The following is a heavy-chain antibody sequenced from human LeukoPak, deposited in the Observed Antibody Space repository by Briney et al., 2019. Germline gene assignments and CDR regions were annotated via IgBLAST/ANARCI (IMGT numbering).Heavy chain of an antibody. J-gene: IGHJ4*02. CDR2: INHSGST. CDR1: GGSFSGYY. V-gene: IGHV4-34*01. Sequence: PSETLSLTCAVYGGSFSGYYWSWIRQPPGKGLEWIGEINHSGSTNYNPSLKSRVTISVDTSKNQFSLKLSSVTAADTAVYYCASLPSRGYCSSTSCSTSYTFDYWGQGTLATVSS. D-gene: IGHD2-2*01. CDR3: ASLPSRGYCSSTSCSTSYTFDY.